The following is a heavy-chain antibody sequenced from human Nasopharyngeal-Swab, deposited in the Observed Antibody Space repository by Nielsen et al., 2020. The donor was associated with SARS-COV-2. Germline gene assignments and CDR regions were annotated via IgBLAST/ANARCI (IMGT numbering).Heavy chain of an antibody. CDR3: ARAVFQDDSSGVDY. V-gene: IGHV4-34*01. J-gene: IGHJ4*02. Sequence: GSLRLSCAASGFTFSDYYMSWIRQPPGKGLEWIGEINHSGSTNYNPSLKSRVTISVDTSKNQFSLKLSSVTAADTAVYYCARAVFQDDSSGVDYWGQGTLVTVSS. CDR2: INHSGST. D-gene: IGHD3-22*01. CDR1: GFTFSDYY.